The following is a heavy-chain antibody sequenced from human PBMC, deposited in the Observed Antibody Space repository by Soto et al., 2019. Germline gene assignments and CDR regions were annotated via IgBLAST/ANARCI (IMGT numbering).Heavy chain of an antibody. CDR1: GYTFTSYY. CDR3: ARGEAVAGTLNYYGMDV. V-gene: IGHV1-46*01. CDR2: INPSGGST. Sequence: GASVKVSCKASGYTFTSYYVHWVRQAPGQGLEWMGIINPSGGSTSYAQKFQGRVTMTRDTSTSTVYMELSSLRSEDTAVYYCARGEAVAGTLNYYGMDVWGQGTTVTVSS. J-gene: IGHJ6*02. D-gene: IGHD6-19*01.